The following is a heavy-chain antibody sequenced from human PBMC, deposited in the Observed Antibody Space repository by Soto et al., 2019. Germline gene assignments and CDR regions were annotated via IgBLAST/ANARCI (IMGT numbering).Heavy chain of an antibody. V-gene: IGHV3-33*01. CDR1: GFTFSSYG. Sequence: GGSLRLSCAASGFTFSSYGMHWGRQAPGKVLDRVAVIWYPGSNKYYADSVKGRVNISRDNSKKTLYLQMNSLRAEDTAVYYCARDLEVLGMDVSGQGTTVTVSS. CDR3: ARDLEVLGMDV. J-gene: IGHJ6*02. CDR2: IWYPGSNK.